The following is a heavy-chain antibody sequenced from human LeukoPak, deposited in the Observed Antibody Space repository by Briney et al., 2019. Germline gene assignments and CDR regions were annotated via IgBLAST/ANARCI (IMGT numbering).Heavy chain of an antibody. V-gene: IGHV3-23*01. CDR3: AKGGSAGGPNWFDP. CDR1: GLTFSSYG. CDR2: ISGNASNT. D-gene: IGHD2-15*01. Sequence: GGSLRLSCAASGLTFSSYGMSWVRQAPGKGLEWVSAISGNASNTNSPASVKGRFTISRDTSNNMLFLQMNSLRAGDTAIYYCAKGGSAGGPNWFDPWGQGTLVTVSS. J-gene: IGHJ5*02.